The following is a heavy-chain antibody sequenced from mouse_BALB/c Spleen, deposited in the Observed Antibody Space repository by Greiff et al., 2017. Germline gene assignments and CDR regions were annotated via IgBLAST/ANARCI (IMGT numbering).Heavy chain of an antibody. CDR1: GFSLTSYG. CDR3: ARDYYYGYAMDY. J-gene: IGHJ4*01. D-gene: IGHD1-1*01. CDR2: IWSDGST. Sequence: VQVVESGPDLVAPSQSLSITCTVSGFSLTSYGVHWVRQPPGKGLEWLVVIWSDGSTTYNSALKSRLSISKDNSKSQVFLKMNSLQTDDTAMYYCARDYYYGYAMDYWGQGTSVTVSS. V-gene: IGHV2-6-2*01.